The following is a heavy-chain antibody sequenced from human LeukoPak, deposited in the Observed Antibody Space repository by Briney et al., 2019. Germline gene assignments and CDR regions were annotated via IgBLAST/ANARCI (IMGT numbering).Heavy chain of an antibody. Sequence: ASVKVSCKASGYTFTGYYMHWVRQAPGQGLEWMGRINPNSGGTNYAQKFQGRVTMTRDTSISTAYMELSRLRSDDTAVYYYAGELARLWTRGYSGCEYWGQGTLVTVSS. D-gene: IGHD5-12*01. V-gene: IGHV1-2*06. J-gene: IGHJ4*02. CDR2: INPNSGGT. CDR3: AGELARLWTRGYSGCEY. CDR1: GYTFTGYY.